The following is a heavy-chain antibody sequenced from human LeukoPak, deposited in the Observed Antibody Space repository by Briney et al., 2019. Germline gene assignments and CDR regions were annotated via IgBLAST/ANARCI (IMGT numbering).Heavy chain of an antibody. CDR1: GFTLSSYE. V-gene: IGHV3-48*03. D-gene: IGHD3-10*01. J-gene: IGHJ6*02. CDR2: ISSSGNTI. Sequence: GSLRLSCAASGFTLSSYEMNWVRQAPGKGLERISYISSSGNTIYYADSVKGRFTMSRDNAKNSLYLQMNSLRAEDTAIYYCARENFAVRGVIKDYYYGMDVWGQGTTVTVSS. CDR3: ARENFAVRGVIKDYYYGMDV.